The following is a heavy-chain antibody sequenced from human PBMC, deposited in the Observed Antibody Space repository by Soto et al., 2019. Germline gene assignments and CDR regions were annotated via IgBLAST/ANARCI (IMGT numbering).Heavy chain of an antibody. Sequence: GGSLRLSCAASGFTFSNAWMSWVRQAPGKGLEWVGRIKSKTDGGTTDYAAPVKGRFTISRDDSKNTLYLQMNSLKTEDTAVYYCTTGDYYDSSGYYYEGAFDIWGQPTRVTVS. V-gene: IGHV3-15*01. CDR3: TTGDYYDSSGYYYEGAFDI. CDR1: GFTFSNAW. D-gene: IGHD3-22*01. CDR2: IKSKTDGGTT. J-gene: IGHJ3*02.